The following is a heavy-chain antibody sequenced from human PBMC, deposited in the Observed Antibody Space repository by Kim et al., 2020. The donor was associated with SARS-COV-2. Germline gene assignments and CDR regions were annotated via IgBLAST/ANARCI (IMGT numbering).Heavy chain of an antibody. CDR3: ARLYAYDILTGYYRDDAFEI. CDR1: GGSFSGYY. CDR2: INHSGST. J-gene: IGHJ3*02. D-gene: IGHD3-9*01. V-gene: IGHV4-34*01. Sequence: SETLSLTCAVYGGSFSGYYWSWIRQPPGKGLEWIGEINHSGSTNYNPSLKSRVTISVDTSKNQFSLKLTSVTAADAAVYYCARLYAYDILTGYYRDDAFEIWGQGTMVTVSS.